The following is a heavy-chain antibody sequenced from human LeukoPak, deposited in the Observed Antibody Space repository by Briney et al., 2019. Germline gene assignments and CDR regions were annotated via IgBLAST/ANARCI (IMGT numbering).Heavy chain of an antibody. V-gene: IGHV7-4-1*02. D-gene: IGHD3-10*01. Sequence: ASVKLSCKASGYTFTSYAMNWVRQAPGQGLEWMGWINTNTGNPTYAQGFTGRFVFSLDTSVSTAYLQISSLKAEDTAVYYCARDPLTGSGSYSPGLGYWGQGTLVTVSS. CDR1: GYTFTSYA. CDR3: ARDPLTGSGSYSPGLGY. J-gene: IGHJ4*02. CDR2: INTNTGNP.